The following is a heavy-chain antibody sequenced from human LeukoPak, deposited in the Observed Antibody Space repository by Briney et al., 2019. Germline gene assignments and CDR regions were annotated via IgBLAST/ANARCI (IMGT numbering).Heavy chain of an antibody. CDR2: ISAYNGNT. J-gene: IGHJ4*02. V-gene: IGHV1-18*01. CDR3: ARESGGSYVVFDW. CDR1: GYTFTIYG. D-gene: IGHD1-26*01. Sequence: GASVKVSCKASGYTFTIYGISWVRQAPGQGLEWMGWISAYNGNTNYAQKLQGRVTITRDTSASTAYMELSSLRSEDTAVYYCARESGGSYVVFDWWGQGTLVTVSS.